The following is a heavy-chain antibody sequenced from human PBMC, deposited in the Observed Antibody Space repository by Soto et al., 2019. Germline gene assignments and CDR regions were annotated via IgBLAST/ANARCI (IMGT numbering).Heavy chain of an antibody. V-gene: IGHV1-18*01. CDR3: ARDAYYYGSGSYSRYFDY. Sequence: GASVKVSCKASGYTFTSYGISWVRQAPGQGLEWMGWISAYNGNTNYAQKLQGRVTMTTDTSTSTAYMELRSLRSEDTAVYYCARDAYYYGSGSYSRYFDYWGQGTLVTVSS. CDR2: ISAYNGNT. CDR1: GYTFTSYG. D-gene: IGHD3-10*01. J-gene: IGHJ4*02.